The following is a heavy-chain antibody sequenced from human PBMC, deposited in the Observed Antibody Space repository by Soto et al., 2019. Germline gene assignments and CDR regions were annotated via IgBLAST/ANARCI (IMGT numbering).Heavy chain of an antibody. D-gene: IGHD1-1*01. CDR2: ISGGGGTT. CDR1: GFTFSSYA. V-gene: IGHV3-23*01. Sequence: EVQLLESGGGLVQPGGSLRLSCVASGFTFSSYAMTWVRQAPGKGLQWVSSISGGGGTTYFADSVKGRFAISRDNSRNTLYLEMNSLRAEDTALYYCAKHMGTTGTAFDYWGQGSLVTVFS. J-gene: IGHJ4*02. CDR3: AKHMGTTGTAFDY.